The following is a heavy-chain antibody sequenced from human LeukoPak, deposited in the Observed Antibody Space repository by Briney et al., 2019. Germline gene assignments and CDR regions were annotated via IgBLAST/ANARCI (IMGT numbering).Heavy chain of an antibody. CDR1: GFTFSSYA. J-gene: IGHJ6*03. V-gene: IGHV3-30*04. CDR2: ISYDGSNK. D-gene: IGHD2-21*01. Sequence: GGSLRLSCAASGFTFSSYAMHWVRQAPGKGLEWVAVISYDGSNKYYADSVKGRFTISRDNSKNTLYLQMNSLRAEDTAVYYCARLALLDYYYYMDVWGKGTTVTISS. CDR3: ARLALLDYYYYMDV.